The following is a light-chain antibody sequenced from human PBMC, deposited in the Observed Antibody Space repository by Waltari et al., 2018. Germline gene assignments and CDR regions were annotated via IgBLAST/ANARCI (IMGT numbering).Light chain of an antibody. CDR1: SSNIGNNH. CDR2: ARD. V-gene: IGLV1-47*01. Sequence: QSLLTQSPSASGTPGQRVSISCSGSSSNIGNNHVYWYQHFPGTAPRLLIYARDRRPSGVPERFSASKAGTSASLAISGLRSEDEADYYCAAWDDSRSVVFGGGTRLTVL. CDR3: AAWDDSRSVV. J-gene: IGLJ2*01.